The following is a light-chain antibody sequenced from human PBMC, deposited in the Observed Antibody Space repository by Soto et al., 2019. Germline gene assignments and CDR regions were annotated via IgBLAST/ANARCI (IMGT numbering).Light chain of an antibody. CDR3: QQRSNWPRVT. V-gene: IGKV3-11*01. CDR2: DAS. J-gene: IGKJ4*01. CDR1: QSVRNY. Sequence: EIVLTQSPATLSLSPGEKATLSCRASQSVRNYLAWYQQKLGQAPRLLIYDASNRATGIPVRFSGSGSGTDFTLTISSLEPEDFAVYYCQQRSNWPRVTFGGGTKVEIK.